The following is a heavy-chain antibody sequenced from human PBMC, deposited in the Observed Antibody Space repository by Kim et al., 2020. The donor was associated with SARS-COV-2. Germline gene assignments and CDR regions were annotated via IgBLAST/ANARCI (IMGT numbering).Heavy chain of an antibody. CDR1: GYTFSDYY. Sequence: ASVKVSCKASGYTFSDYYVHWVRQAPGQGLEWMGWINPNSGGTNFAQKFRGRVTMTRDTSISTAYMELSSLTSDDTAVYYCARGSSGSSSPWGQGTLVT. D-gene: IGHD6-13*01. V-gene: IGHV1-2*02. J-gene: IGHJ5*02. CDR2: INPNSGGT. CDR3: ARGSSGSSSP.